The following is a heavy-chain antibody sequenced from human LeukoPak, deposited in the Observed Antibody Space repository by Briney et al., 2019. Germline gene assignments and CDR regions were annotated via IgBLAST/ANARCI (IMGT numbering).Heavy chain of an antibody. D-gene: IGHD3-3*01. CDR2: VKTTTDGGTA. V-gene: IGHV3-15*01. CDR3: TYEGFDY. Sequence: SWVRQSPGKGLEWVGRVKTTTDGGTAEYAAPVKGRFTISRDDSKNTMYLQMNSLKIEDTGVYYCTYEGFDYWGQGTLVTVSS. J-gene: IGHJ4*02.